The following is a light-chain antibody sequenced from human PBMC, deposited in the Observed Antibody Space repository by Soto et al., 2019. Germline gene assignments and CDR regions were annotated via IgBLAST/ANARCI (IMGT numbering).Light chain of an antibody. V-gene: IGKV3-20*01. J-gene: IGKJ1*01. CDR3: HQYNSYFQT. Sequence: DIVLTQSPGTLSLSPGERATLSCRASQSVSSNLAWYQQKPGQAPRLLIYGASSRATGIPDRFSGSGSGTDFTLSISSLQPDDFATYYCHQYNSYFQTFGQGTKVDIK. CDR2: GAS. CDR1: QSVSSN.